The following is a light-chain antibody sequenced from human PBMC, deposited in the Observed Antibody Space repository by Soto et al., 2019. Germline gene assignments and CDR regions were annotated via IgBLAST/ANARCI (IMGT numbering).Light chain of an antibody. V-gene: IGKV1-5*01. CDR2: AAS. Sequence: DIQMTQSPSTLSASVGERVTINCRASQNVGTWLAWYQQKPGKVPKLLIYAASTLEPGVPSRFSGSGSGTDFTLTISSLQPEDFGTYYCQQTFSNFVSFGGGTKVEMK. CDR3: QQTFSNFVS. CDR1: QNVGTW. J-gene: IGKJ4*01.